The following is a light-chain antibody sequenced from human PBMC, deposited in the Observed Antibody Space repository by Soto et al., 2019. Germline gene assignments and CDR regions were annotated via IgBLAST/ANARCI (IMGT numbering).Light chain of an antibody. J-gene: IGKJ4*01. Sequence: EIVLTQSPATLSLSPGERATLSCRASQSVSSYLAWYQQKPGQAPRLLIYDASNRATGIPARFSGSGSGTDFTLTISSLEPEDCAVYYCQQRSNWPPFGGGTKVEIK. V-gene: IGKV3-11*01. CDR3: QQRSNWPP. CDR1: QSVSSY. CDR2: DAS.